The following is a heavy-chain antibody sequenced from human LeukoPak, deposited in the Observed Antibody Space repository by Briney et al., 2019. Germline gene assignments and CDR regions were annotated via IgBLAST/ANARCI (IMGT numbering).Heavy chain of an antibody. V-gene: IGHV3-66*02. CDR1: GFTVSSYY. J-gene: IGHJ4*02. CDR2: IYSGGST. D-gene: IGHD2-21*01. Sequence: PGGSLRLSCAASGFTVSSYYMSWVRQAPGKGLEWVSIIYSGGSTYYADSVKGRFTIFRDNSQNTVYLQMNSLRGEDTAVYYCARAEVIAIFDYWGQGTLVTVSS. CDR3: ARAEVIAIFDY.